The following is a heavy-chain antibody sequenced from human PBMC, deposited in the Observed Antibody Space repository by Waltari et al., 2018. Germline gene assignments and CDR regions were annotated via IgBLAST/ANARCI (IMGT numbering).Heavy chain of an antibody. CDR3: ARDRRISPYWYFDL. CDR2: IGDSGAIT. CDR1: GFTFSAYA. J-gene: IGHJ2*01. D-gene: IGHD2-15*01. Sequence: EVQLVESGGGLVQPGGSLRLSCEASGFTFSAYAMAWVRQAPGKGLEWVSSIGDSGAITFYADSVKGRFTISRDNSKNTLWLQMNSLRVEDTALYYCARDRRISPYWYFDLWGRGTLVTVSS. V-gene: IGHV3-23*04.